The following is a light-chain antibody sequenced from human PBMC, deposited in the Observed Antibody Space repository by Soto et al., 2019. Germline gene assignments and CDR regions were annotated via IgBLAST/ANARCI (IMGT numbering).Light chain of an antibody. V-gene: IGKV1-5*03. CDR3: QQYDSFPRT. CDR1: QSISSW. Sequence: DIQMTQSPSTLSASVGDRVTITCRASQSISSWLAWYQQKPGKAPKLLIYKASSLESGVPSRFSGSVSGTEFTLNISSLQPDDFAIYHCQQYDSFPRTFGQGTKVEIK. J-gene: IGKJ1*01. CDR2: KAS.